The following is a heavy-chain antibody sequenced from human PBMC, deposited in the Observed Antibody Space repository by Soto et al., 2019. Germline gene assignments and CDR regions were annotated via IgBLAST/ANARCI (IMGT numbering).Heavy chain of an antibody. V-gene: IGHV4-39*01. CDR2: IYYSGST. Sequence: SETLSLTCTVSGGSISSSSYYWGWIRQPPGKGLERIGSIYYSGSTYYNPSLKSRVTISVDTSKNQFSLKLSSVTAADTAVYYCARTNDYGDLQFFHHWGQGTLVT. D-gene: IGHD4-17*01. CDR3: ARTNDYGDLQFFHH. J-gene: IGHJ1*01. CDR1: GGSISSSSYY.